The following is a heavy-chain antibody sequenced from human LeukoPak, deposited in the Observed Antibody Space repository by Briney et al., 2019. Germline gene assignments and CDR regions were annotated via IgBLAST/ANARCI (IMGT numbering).Heavy chain of an antibody. Sequence: GGSLRLSCAASGFTFSSYWMSWVRQAPGKGLEWVANINQDGSGKHYVDSVKGRFTISRDNAKSSLYLQMSSLRAEDTAVYYCSRSYGQNYGMDVWGQGTTVTVSS. J-gene: IGHJ6*02. CDR1: GFTFSSYW. CDR2: INQDGSGK. D-gene: IGHD1-26*01. V-gene: IGHV3-7*01. CDR3: SRSYGQNYGMDV.